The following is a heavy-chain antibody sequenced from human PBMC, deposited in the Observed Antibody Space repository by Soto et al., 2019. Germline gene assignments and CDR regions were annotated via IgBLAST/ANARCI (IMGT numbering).Heavy chain of an antibody. Sequence: GSLRLSCAASGFTFSDYYMSWIRQAPGKGLEWVSYISSSSSYTNYADSVKGRFTISRDNAKNSLYLQMNSLRAEDTAVYYCARVGDIVVVPAAIRPWFDPWGQGTLVTVSS. D-gene: IGHD2-2*02. CDR2: ISSSSSYT. V-gene: IGHV3-11*06. CDR3: ARVGDIVVVPAAIRPWFDP. J-gene: IGHJ5*02. CDR1: GFTFSDYY.